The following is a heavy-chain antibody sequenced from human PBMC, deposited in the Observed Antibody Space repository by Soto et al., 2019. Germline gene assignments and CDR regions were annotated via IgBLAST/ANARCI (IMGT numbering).Heavy chain of an antibody. J-gene: IGHJ4*02. CDR2: SIPNFGTV. CDR3: ARGSCGGDCPLDY. CDR1: GGTFSRYA. V-gene: IGHV1-69*01. D-gene: IGHD2-21*02. Sequence: QVQLVQSGAEVKKPGSSVKVSCKASGGTFSRYAISWVRQAPGQGLEWMGGSIPNFGTVNYSQKFQGRVTIIADESTSTVYMELSSLRSEDAAVYYCARGSCGGDCPLDYWGPGTLVTVSS.